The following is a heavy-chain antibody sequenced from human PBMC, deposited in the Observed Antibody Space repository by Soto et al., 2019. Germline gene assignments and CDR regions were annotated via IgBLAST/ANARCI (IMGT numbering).Heavy chain of an antibody. Sequence: EVQLLESGGGLVQPGGSLRLSCAASGFTFSSYAMSWVRQAPGKGLEWVSAISGSGGYTYYADSVKGRFTISRDSSKNTRFVQMNSLRAEDTAVYYCAKESRGGHFDYWGQGTLVTVSS. CDR3: AKESRGGHFDY. D-gene: IGHD3-10*01. V-gene: IGHV3-23*01. CDR2: ISGSGGYT. J-gene: IGHJ4*02. CDR1: GFTFSSYA.